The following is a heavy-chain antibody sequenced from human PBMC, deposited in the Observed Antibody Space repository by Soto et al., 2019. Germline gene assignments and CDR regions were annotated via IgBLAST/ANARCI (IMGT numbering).Heavy chain of an antibody. Sequence: QVQLQESGPGLVKPSEILSLTCTVSGGSISSDYWNWIRQPPGKGLEWIGYVYHSWSTKYNPYLKTRVTISVDTSKNRLSLKVSSVTAADTAVYYCARFGTSPNGNWFDPWGQRTMVTVSS. V-gene: IGHV4-59*01. D-gene: IGHD3-10*01. CDR1: GGSISSDY. J-gene: IGHJ5*02. CDR2: VYHSWST. CDR3: ARFGTSPNGNWFDP.